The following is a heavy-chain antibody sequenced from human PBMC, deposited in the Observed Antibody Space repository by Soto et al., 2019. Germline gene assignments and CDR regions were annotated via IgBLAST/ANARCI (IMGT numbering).Heavy chain of an antibody. D-gene: IGHD2-2*01. V-gene: IGHV1-69*08. J-gene: IGHJ6*03. CDR2: IIPIFGMA. Sequence: QVQLVQSGAEVKKPGSSVKVSCKASGGTFSSYTINWVRQAPGQGLEWMGRIIPIFGMANYAQKFQGRVTITADESTSTAYMQLSSLRSEDPGLYYCAIEEAQYQLLHSYYYMDVWGKGSTVTVSS. CDR1: GGTFSSYT. CDR3: AIEEAQYQLLHSYYYMDV.